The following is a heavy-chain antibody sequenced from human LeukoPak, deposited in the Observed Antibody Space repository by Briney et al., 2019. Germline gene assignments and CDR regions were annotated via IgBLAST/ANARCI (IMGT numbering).Heavy chain of an antibody. CDR3: ARDPFYSGSDYYYYMDV. D-gene: IGHD1-26*01. Sequence: PGGSLRLSCAASGFTFSSYAMHWVRQAPGKGLEYVSAISSNGGSTYYANSVKGRFTISRDNSKNTLYLQMGSLRAEDMAVYYCARDPFYSGSDYYYYMDVWGKGTTVTVSS. CDR2: ISSNGGST. V-gene: IGHV3-64*01. CDR1: GFTFSSYA. J-gene: IGHJ6*03.